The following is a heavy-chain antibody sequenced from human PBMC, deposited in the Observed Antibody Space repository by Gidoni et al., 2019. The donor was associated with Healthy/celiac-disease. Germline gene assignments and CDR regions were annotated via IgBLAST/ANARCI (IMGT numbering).Heavy chain of an antibody. CDR2: IKSKTDGGTT. J-gene: IGHJ3*02. CDR3: TTGGTRWELTDAFDI. V-gene: IGHV3-15*07. CDR1: RFPFSNAW. Sequence: EVQLVASGGGLVTPGGSLRLPCSASRFPFSNAWMNWVCQAPGKGLEWVGRIKSKTDGGTTDDAAPVKGRFTISRDDSKNTLYLQMNSLKTEDTAVYYCTTGGTRWELTDAFDIWGQGTMVTVSS. D-gene: IGHD1-26*01.